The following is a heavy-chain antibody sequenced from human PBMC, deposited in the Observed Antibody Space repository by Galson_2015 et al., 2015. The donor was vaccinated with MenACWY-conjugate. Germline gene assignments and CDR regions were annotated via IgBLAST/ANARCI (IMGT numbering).Heavy chain of an antibody. Sequence: ETLSLTCTVSGGSISSYYWSWIRQPPGKGLEWIGYIYYSGSTNYNPPLKSRVAISLDTSKKQFSLKLSSVTAADTAVYYCARARSNGGNFDYWGQGTLVTVSS. D-gene: IGHD4-23*01. CDR3: ARARSNGGNFDY. J-gene: IGHJ4*02. CDR2: IYYSGST. CDR1: GGSISSYY. V-gene: IGHV4-59*01.